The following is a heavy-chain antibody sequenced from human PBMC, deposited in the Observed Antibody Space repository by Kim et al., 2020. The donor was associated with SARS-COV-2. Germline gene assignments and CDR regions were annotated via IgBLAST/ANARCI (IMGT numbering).Heavy chain of an antibody. CDR2: IARTSSTI. Sequence: GGSLRLSCVASGFSLSSYTMSWVRQAPGKGLEWVSWIARTSSTIYYADSVEGRFAISRDNGKNSLYMQMDSLRDGDTGVYYCEAGGLMKAEGTSFEEWG. V-gene: IGHV3-48*02. J-gene: IGHJ3*01. D-gene: IGHD2-8*01. CDR3: EAGGLMKAEGTSFEE. CDR1: GFSLSSYT.